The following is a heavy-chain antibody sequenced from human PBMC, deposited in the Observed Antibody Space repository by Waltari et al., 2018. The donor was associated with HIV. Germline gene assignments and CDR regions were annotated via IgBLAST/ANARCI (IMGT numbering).Heavy chain of an antibody. V-gene: IGHV3-53*02. CDR3: ARALFGGSRGGYFDY. J-gene: IGHJ4*02. Sequence: EVQLVETGGGLIQPGGSLRLSCAASGFIVSSNYMNWVRQAPGKGLGWVSVIDSGGSTYYADSGKGRFTISRDNSKNTLYLQMNSLRAEDTAVYYCARALFGGSRGGYFDYWGQGTLVTVSS. CDR2: IDSGGST. D-gene: IGHD2-15*01. CDR1: GFIVSSNY.